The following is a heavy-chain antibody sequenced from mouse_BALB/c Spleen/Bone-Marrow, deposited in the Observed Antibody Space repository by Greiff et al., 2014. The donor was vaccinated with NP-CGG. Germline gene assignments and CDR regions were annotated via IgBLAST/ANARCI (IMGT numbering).Heavy chain of an antibody. J-gene: IGHJ3*01. CDR3: ARRKNVWFAY. Sequence: VQLQQSGPELVKPGASVKMSCKASGYTFTDYIISWVKQRVRQGLEWIGEIYPGTGSTYYNEKFKGKATLTADKSSNIAYMQLSSLTSEDSAVYFCARRKNVWFAYWGQGTLVTVSA. CDR2: IYPGTGST. V-gene: IGHV1-77*01. CDR1: GYTFTDYI.